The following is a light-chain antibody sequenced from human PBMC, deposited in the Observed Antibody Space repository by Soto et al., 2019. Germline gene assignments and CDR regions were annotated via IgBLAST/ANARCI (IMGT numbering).Light chain of an antibody. CDR3: QRWADYSWT. CDR1: QSLTMW. Sequence: DIHMTQSPSTLSASVGDRVTITCRASQSLTMWLAGYQQKPGKAPNLLIYKTSSLESGVPSRFGGSGSGTELTLTISSLQRDDFATYYCQRWADYSWTFGQGTKVEVK. J-gene: IGKJ1*01. V-gene: IGKV1-5*03. CDR2: KTS.